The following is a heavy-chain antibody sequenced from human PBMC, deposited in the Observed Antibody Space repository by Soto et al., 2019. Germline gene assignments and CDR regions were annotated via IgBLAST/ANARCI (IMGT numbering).Heavy chain of an antibody. CDR1: VDSMSTYY. J-gene: IGHJ4*02. D-gene: IGHD4-17*01. CDR3: ARATRDYGDYGYFDY. V-gene: IGHV4-4*07. CDR2: IYTSGST. Sequence: QVQLQESGPGLVKPSETLSLTCTVSVDSMSTYYWSWIRQPAGKGLEWIGRIYTSGSTNYNPSLKSRVTMSVDTSKNQFSLKLSSVTAADTAVYYCARATRDYGDYGYFDYWGQGTLVTVSS.